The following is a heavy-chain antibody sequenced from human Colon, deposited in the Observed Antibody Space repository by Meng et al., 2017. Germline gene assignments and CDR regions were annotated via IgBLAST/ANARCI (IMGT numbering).Heavy chain of an antibody. CDR3: ARGYGDFIDF. CDR1: GFTFSNYG. J-gene: IGHJ4*02. D-gene: IGHD4-17*01. CDR2: ISSSSSDI. V-gene: IGHV3-21*01. Sequence: RLVESGGGVVRPGGYLSLSCAGSGFTFSNYGMSWFRQAPGKGLEWVSYISSSSSDIYYADSVKGRLTVSRDNAKNSLFLEMSSLSPEDTAMYYCARGYGDFIDFWGQGTLVTVSS.